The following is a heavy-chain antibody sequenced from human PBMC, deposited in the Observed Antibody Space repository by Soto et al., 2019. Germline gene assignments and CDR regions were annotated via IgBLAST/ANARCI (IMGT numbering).Heavy chain of an antibody. CDR1: GGSISSGGDY. J-gene: IGHJ4*02. Sequence: SETLSLSCTVAGGSISSGGDYWSWIRQHPGKGLEWIGCIYYRGSTYYNPSLKTRVTISLDKSKSQFSLKLNSVTAADSAVYFCARLEGLATISYYFDFWGPGALVTVSS. D-gene: IGHD3-9*01. V-gene: IGHV4-39*01. CDR2: IYYRGST. CDR3: ARLEGLATISYYFDF.